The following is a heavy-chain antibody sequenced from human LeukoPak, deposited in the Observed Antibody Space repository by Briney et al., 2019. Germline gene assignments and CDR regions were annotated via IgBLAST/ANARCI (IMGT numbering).Heavy chain of an antibody. J-gene: IGHJ4*02. V-gene: IGHV3-30*18. CDR1: GFTFSSYG. CDR3: AKPASSGWYPGELPGDY. CDR2: ISYDGSNK. D-gene: IGHD6-19*01. Sequence: GGSLRLSCAASGFTFSSYGMHWVRQAPGKGLEWVAVISYDGSNKYYADSVKGRFTISRDNSKNTLYLQMNSLRAEDTAVYYCAKPASSGWYPGELPGDYWGQGTLVTVSS.